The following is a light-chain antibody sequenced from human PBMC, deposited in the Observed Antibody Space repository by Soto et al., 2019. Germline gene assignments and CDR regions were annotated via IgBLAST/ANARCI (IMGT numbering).Light chain of an antibody. CDR3: KHTYNTPFT. V-gene: IGKV1-39*01. CDR2: AAS. J-gene: IGKJ3*01. Sequence: DIQMTQAPSSLSASVGDRVTITCRASQSISRYVNWYQQKPRKAPRLLIFAASSLQGGVPSRFSGSGSGTDFTLTISSLQPGDFATYYCKHTYNTPFTCGTGTKVVIK. CDR1: QSISRY.